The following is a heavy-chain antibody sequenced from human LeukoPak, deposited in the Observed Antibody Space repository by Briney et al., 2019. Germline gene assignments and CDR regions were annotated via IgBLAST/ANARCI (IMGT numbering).Heavy chain of an antibody. J-gene: IGHJ4*02. Sequence: GGSLRLSCAASGFTFSGSAMHWVRQASGKGLEWVGRIRSKANSYATAYAASVRGRFTISRDDSKNTAYLQMNSLKTEDTAVYYCTRHHPPNDYWGQGTLVTVSS. CDR2: IRSKANSYAT. V-gene: IGHV3-73*01. CDR3: TRHHPPNDY. CDR1: GFTFSGSA.